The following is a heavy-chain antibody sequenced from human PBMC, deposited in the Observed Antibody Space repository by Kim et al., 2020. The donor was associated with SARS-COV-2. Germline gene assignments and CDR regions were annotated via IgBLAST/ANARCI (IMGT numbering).Heavy chain of an antibody. D-gene: IGHD3-22*01. CDR1: GGSFSGYY. Sequence: SETLSLTCTVYGGSFSGYYWSWIRQPPGKGLEWIGEINHSGSTIYNPSLKSQVTISVDTSKNQFSLKLSSVTAADTAVYCCATHFGNYDTILWGQGTLVT. CDR2: INHSGST. V-gene: IGHV4-34*01. CDR3: ATHFGNYDTIL. J-gene: IGHJ4*02.